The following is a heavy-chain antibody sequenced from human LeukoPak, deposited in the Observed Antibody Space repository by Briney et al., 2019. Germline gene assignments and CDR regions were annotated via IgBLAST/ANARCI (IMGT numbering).Heavy chain of an antibody. CDR3: ARDRVSGEADYYYGMDV. CDR1: GFTFSSHG. J-gene: IGHJ6*02. V-gene: IGHV3-33*01. Sequence: PGRSLRLSCAASGFTFSSHGIHWVRQAPGKGLEWVALIWYDGSNKYYADSVKGRFTISRDNSKSTLYLQMNSLRAEDTAVYYCARDRVSGEADYYYGMDVWGQGTTVTVSS. CDR2: IWYDGSNK. D-gene: IGHD1-26*01.